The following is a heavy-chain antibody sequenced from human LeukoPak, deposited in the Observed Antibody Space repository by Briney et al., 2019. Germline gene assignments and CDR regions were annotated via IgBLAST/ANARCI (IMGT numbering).Heavy chain of an antibody. CDR2: ISTNGGST. Sequence: GGSLRLSCSASGFTFSSYGMHWVRQAPGKGLEYVSSISTNGGSTYYADSVKGRFTISRDNSRNTLYLQVSSLRPEDTAMYYCVKGHDYHFYVMDVWGQGTTVTVSS. J-gene: IGHJ6*02. CDR3: VKGHDYHFYVMDV. V-gene: IGHV3-64D*06. CDR1: GFTFSSYG.